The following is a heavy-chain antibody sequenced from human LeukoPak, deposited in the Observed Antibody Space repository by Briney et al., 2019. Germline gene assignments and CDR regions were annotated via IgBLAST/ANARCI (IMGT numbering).Heavy chain of an antibody. V-gene: IGHV1-69*13. Sequence: SVKVSCKASGYTFTRYGISWVRQAPGLRLELMGGIIPIFGTADYAQKFQGRVTITADESTSTAYMELSSLRSEDTAVYYCARVGYSSGWYSAPLDYWGQGTLVTVSS. CDR1: GYTFTRYG. CDR2: IIPIFGTA. J-gene: IGHJ4*02. D-gene: IGHD6-19*01. CDR3: ARVGYSSGWYSAPLDY.